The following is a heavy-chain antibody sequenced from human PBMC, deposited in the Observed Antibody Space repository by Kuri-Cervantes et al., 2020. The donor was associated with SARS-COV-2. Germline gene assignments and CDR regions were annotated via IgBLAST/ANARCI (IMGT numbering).Heavy chain of an antibody. CDR3: ARGIAVAGAKYFDY. J-gene: IGHJ4*02. V-gene: IGHV4-61*02. CDR1: GGSISSGSYY. D-gene: IGHD6-19*01. Sequence: SDTLSLTCTVSGGSISSGSYYWTWIRQPAGKGLEWIGRLYTSGSTNYNPSLKSRVTISADTSKNQFSLNLSSVTAADTAVYYCARGIAVAGAKYFDYWGQGTLVTVSS. CDR2: LYTSGST.